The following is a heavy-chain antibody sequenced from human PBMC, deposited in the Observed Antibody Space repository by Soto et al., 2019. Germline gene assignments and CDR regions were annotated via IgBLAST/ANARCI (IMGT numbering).Heavy chain of an antibody. CDR2: ISSSSSYI. CDR3: ARDGSRDCSSTSCYALYYYYYYYMDV. Sequence: GGSLRLSCAASGFTFSSYSMNWVRQAPGKGLEWVSSISSSSSYIYYADSVKGRFTISRDNAKNSLYLQMNSLGAEDTAVYYCARDGSRDCSSTSCYALYYYYYYYMDVWGKGTTVTVSS. V-gene: IGHV3-21*01. J-gene: IGHJ6*03. CDR1: GFTFSSYS. D-gene: IGHD2-2*01.